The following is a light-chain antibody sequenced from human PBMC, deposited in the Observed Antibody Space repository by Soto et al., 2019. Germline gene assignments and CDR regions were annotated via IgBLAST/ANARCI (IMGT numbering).Light chain of an antibody. CDR2: DDN. CDR3: CSYADSSTYV. J-gene: IGLJ1*01. Sequence: QSALTQPASVSGSPGQSITISCTGTTSDLGSYNLVSWYQQHPGKAPKLMIYDDNKRPSGVSNLFSGSKSGNTAALTISSLHADDEADYYCCSYADSSTYVFGTGTKLTVL. V-gene: IGLV2-23*01. CDR1: TSDLGSYNL.